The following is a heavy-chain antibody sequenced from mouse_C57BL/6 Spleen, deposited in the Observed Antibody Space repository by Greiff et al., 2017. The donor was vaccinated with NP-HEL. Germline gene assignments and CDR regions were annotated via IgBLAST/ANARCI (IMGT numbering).Heavy chain of an antibody. Sequence: QVQLKESGPELVKPGASVKISCKASGYAFSSSWMNWVKQRPGKGLEWIGRIYPGDGDTNYNGKFKGKATLTADKSSSTAYMQLSSLTSEDSAVYFCARSWRYDSSGYVYYFDYWGQGTTLTVSS. CDR2: IYPGDGDT. D-gene: IGHD3-2*02. CDR1: GYAFSSSW. V-gene: IGHV1-82*01. CDR3: ARSWRYDSSGYVYYFDY. J-gene: IGHJ2*01.